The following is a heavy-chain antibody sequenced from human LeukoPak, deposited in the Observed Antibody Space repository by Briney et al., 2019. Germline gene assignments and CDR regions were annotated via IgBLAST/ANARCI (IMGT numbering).Heavy chain of an antibody. CDR1: GGSISSGSYY. Sequence: TLSLTCTVSGGSISSGSYYWSWIRQPAGKGLEWIGRIYTSGSTNYNPSLKSRVTISVDTSKDQFSLKLSSVTAADTAVYYCARRVTMVRGVARGYYYYYMDVWGKGTTVTVSS. J-gene: IGHJ6*03. D-gene: IGHD3-10*01. CDR2: IYTSGST. V-gene: IGHV4-61*02. CDR3: ARRVTMVRGVARGYYYYYMDV.